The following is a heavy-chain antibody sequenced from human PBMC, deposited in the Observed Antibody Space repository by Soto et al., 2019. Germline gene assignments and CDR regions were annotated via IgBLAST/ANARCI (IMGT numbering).Heavy chain of an antibody. CDR2: IRSKANSYAT. J-gene: IGHJ4*02. Sequence: GGSLRLSCAASGFTFSGSAMHWVRQASGKGLEWVGRIRSKANSYATAYAASVKGRFTISRDDSKNTAYLQMNSLKTEDTAVYYCTRQHCSSTSCYHYWGQGTLVTVSS. D-gene: IGHD2-2*01. CDR1: GFTFSGSA. V-gene: IGHV3-73*01. CDR3: TRQHCSSTSCYHY.